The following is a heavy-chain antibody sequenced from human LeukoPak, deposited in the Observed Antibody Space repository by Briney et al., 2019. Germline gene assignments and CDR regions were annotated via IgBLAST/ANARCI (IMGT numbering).Heavy chain of an antibody. V-gene: IGHV4-34*01. CDR2: INHSGST. Sequence: SETLSLTCAVCGGSFSGYYWSWIRQPPGKGLEWIGEINHSGSTNYNPSLKSRVTISVDTSKNQFSLKLSSVTAADTAVYYCARGLRAGYSSGWYGQRWFDPWGQGTLVTVSS. J-gene: IGHJ5*02. CDR1: GGSFSGYY. D-gene: IGHD6-19*01. CDR3: ARGLRAGYSSGWYGQRWFDP.